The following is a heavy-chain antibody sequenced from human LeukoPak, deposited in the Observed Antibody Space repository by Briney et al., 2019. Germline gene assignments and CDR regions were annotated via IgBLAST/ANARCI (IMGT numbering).Heavy chain of an antibody. Sequence: GASVKVSCKASGGTFSSYAISWVRQAPGQGLEWMGGIIPIFGTANYAQKFQGRVTITADESTSTAYMELSSLRPEDTAVYYCARDHVTTGVYYYYYGMDVWGQGTTVTVSS. V-gene: IGHV1-69*13. J-gene: IGHJ6*02. CDR3: ARDHVTTGVYYYYYGMDV. CDR2: IIPIFGTA. CDR1: GGTFSSYA. D-gene: IGHD3-3*01.